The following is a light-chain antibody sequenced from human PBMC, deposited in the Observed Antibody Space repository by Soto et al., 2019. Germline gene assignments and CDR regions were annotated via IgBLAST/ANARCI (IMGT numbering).Light chain of an antibody. V-gene: IGKV3-20*01. Sequence: EIVLTQSPGTLSLSPGERATLSCRASQSVSSSYLAWYQQKPGQSPRLLIFGASSRATGTPDRFSGSGSGTDFTLTISRLEPEDFAVYYCQQCDTSPRTFGQGTKVEIK. J-gene: IGKJ1*01. CDR3: QQCDTSPRT. CDR1: QSVSSSY. CDR2: GAS.